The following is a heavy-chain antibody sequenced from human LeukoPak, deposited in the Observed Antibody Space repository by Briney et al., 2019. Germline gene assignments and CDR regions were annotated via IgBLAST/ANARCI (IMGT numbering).Heavy chain of an antibody. CDR1: GFTFGDHA. CDR3: AELGITMIGGV. V-gene: IGHV3-48*03. D-gene: IGHD3-10*02. J-gene: IGHJ6*04. CDR2: ISSSGSTI. Sequence: GGSLRLSCSVSGFTFGDHALNWVRQAPGKGLEWVSYISSSGSTIYYADSVKGRFTISRDNAKNSLYLQMNSLRAEDTAVYYCAELGITMIGGVWGKGTTVTISS.